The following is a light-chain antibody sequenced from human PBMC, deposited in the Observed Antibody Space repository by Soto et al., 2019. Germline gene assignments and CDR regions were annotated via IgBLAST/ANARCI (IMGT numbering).Light chain of an antibody. J-gene: IGKJ2*01. CDR1: QSISSW. CDR2: KAS. Sequence: DIQMTQSPSTLSASVGDRVTITCRASQSISSWLAWYQQKPGKAPKVLIYKASSLESGVPSTFSGSGSGTEFTLTISSLQPDDFANYYCQQYNSYPYTFGQGTKLEIK. V-gene: IGKV1-5*03. CDR3: QQYNSYPYT.